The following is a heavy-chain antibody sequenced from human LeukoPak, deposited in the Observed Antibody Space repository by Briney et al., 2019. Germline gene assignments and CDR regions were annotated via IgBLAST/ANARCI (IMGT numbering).Heavy chain of an antibody. CDR3: ARQEEQAAAGGNWFDP. V-gene: IGHV1-2*02. D-gene: IGHD6-13*01. Sequence: ASVKASCKASGYTFTGYYMHWVRQAPGQGLEWMGWINPNSGGTNYAQKFQGRVTMTRDTSISTAYMELSRLRSDDTAVYYCARQEEQAAAGGNWFDPWGQGTLVTVSS. J-gene: IGHJ5*02. CDR1: GYTFTGYY. CDR2: INPNSGGT.